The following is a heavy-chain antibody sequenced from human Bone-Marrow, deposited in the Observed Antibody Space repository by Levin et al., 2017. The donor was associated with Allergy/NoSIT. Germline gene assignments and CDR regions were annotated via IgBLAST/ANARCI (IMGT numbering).Heavy chain of an antibody. CDR1: GFTFSSYS. J-gene: IGHJ4*02. D-gene: IGHD1-26*01. CDR3: ARGGGYRGIYGLDY. V-gene: IGHV3-48*01. Sequence: PGGSLRLSCAASGFTFSSYSMNWVRQAPGKGLEWVSYITSSSTIYYADSVKGRFTISRDNAKNSLYLQMNSLRAEDTAVYYCARGGGYRGIYGLDYWGQGTLVTVSS. CDR2: ITSSSTI.